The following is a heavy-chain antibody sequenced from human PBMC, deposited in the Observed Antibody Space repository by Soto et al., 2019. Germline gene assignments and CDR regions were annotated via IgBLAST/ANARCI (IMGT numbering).Heavy chain of an antibody. D-gene: IGHD7-27*01. V-gene: IGHV1-2*02. CDR1: GYTFTGYY. CDR2: ISPHSGGP. Sequence: VQVSCKASGYTFTGYYIHWVRQAPGQGLEWMGSISPHSGGPNYAQRFQGRVTMTRDTSMTTVYMEMSGLTSDDTAVYYCAREEQTGANYYLDYWGQGTLVTVSS. CDR3: AREEQTGANYYLDY. J-gene: IGHJ4*02.